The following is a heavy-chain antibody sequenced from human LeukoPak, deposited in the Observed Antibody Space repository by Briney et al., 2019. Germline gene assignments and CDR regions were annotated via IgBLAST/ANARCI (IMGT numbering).Heavy chain of an antibody. Sequence: PGGSLRLSCAVSGFNFNDYAMHWLRQAPGKGLEWVAVISYDGGFKYYADSLKGRFTISRDSSTSTLYLQMDTLRPEDTAVYYCARDKPLIAVAGYDAFDIWGQGTMVTVSS. CDR1: GFNFNDYA. D-gene: IGHD6-19*01. CDR2: ISYDGGFK. CDR3: ARDKPLIAVAGYDAFDI. J-gene: IGHJ3*02. V-gene: IGHV3-30-3*01.